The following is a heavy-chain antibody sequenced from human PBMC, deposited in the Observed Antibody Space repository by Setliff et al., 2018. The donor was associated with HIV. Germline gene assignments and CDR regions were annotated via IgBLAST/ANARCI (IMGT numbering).Heavy chain of an antibody. CDR1: GGSFRNYA. D-gene: IGHD6-19*01. J-gene: IGHJ3*01. CDR3: ARDRAGIAVAAPDAFDV. CDR2: IIPLLGTP. Sequence: VKVSCKASGGSFRNYAINWVRQAPGQGLEWMGGIIPLLGTPNYAHKFQGRVTITADKYSSTVYMELSSLRSEDSAVFYCARDRAGIAVAAPDAFDVWGQGTMVTVSS. V-gene: IGHV1-69*06.